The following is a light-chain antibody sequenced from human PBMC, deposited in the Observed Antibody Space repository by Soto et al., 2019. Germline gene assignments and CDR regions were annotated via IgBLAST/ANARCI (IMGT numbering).Light chain of an antibody. CDR1: QSINNN. J-gene: IGKJ5*01. CDR2: GAS. Sequence: EVVMTQSPATLSVSPGERATLSCRASQSINNNLAWYQRTPGQAPRLLIYGASTRATGIPDRFSGSGSGTGFTFTISSLQPEDCATYYCQQYESLPLTFGQGTRLEF. V-gene: IGKV3-15*01. CDR3: QQYESLPLT.